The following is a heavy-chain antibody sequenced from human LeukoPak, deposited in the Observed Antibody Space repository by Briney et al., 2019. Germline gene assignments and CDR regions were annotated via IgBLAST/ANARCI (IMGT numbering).Heavy chain of an antibody. CDR1: GGIFNSYA. V-gene: IGHV1-69*13. CDR3: ARGSQEVRGLFMTPYYYYDMHV. CDR2: IIPIFETA. D-gene: IGHD3-10*01. Sequence: SSVKVSCKTSGGIFNSYAISWVRQAPGHGLEWLGGIIPIFETANYEQKFQGRITISADESTSTAYMELSSLRSEDTAMYYCARGSQEVRGLFMTPYYYYDMHVWGKGTTVTVSS. J-gene: IGHJ6*04.